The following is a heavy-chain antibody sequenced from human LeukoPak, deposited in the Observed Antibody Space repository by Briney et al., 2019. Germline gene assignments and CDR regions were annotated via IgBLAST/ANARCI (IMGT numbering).Heavy chain of an antibody. CDR2: IDPNSGGT. V-gene: IGHV1-2*02. D-gene: IGHD2-15*01. CDR3: ARAGSSSGGSCYALDY. J-gene: IGHJ4*02. CDR1: GYTLTGYY. Sequence: ASVKVSCKASGYTLTGYYMHWVRQAPGQGLEWVGWIDPNSGGTNYAQKFQGRVTLTRDTSISTAYMELSRLRSDDTAVYYCARAGSSSGGSCYALDYWGQGTLVTVSS.